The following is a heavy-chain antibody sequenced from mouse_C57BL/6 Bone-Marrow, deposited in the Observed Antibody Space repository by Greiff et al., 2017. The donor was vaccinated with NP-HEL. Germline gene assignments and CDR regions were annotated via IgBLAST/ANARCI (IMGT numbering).Heavy chain of an antibody. V-gene: IGHV1-58*01. J-gene: IGHJ2*01. CDR1: GYTFTSYG. D-gene: IGHD6-2*01. Sequence: EVQRVESGAELVRPGSSVKMSCKTSGYTFTSYGINWVKQRPGQGLEWIGYIYIGYGYTEYNEKFKGKATLTSDTSSSTAYMQLSSLTSEDSAIYFCAGVSRRYFDYWGQGTTLTVSS. CDR2: IYIGYGYT. CDR3: AGVSRRYFDY.